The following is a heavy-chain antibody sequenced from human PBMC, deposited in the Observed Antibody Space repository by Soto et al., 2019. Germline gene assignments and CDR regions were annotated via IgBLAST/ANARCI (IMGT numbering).Heavy chain of an antibody. Sequence: EVQLVESGGGLVQPGGSLRLSCAASGFTFTNNWMQWVRQAPGKGLVWVSRISVDGSDTICSDSVKGRFTISRDNAKNMLYLQMNSVRAEDTAVYYCTRETPIVDHWGQGALVTVSS. CDR1: GFTFTNNW. CDR3: TRETPIVDH. D-gene: IGHD2-15*01. V-gene: IGHV3-74*01. J-gene: IGHJ4*02. CDR2: ISVDGSDT.